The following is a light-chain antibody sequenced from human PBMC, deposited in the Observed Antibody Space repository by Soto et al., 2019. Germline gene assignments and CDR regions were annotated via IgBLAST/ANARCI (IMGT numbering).Light chain of an antibody. J-gene: IGLJ2*01. Sequence: SVLTQPRSVSASPGQSVTISCTGTSSDVGAYNYVSWYQHHPGKAPKLMIYDVNRRPSGVPDRFSGSKSGSTASLTISGLQAEDEGDYSCCSYAGSYTVIFGGGTQLTVL. CDR2: DVN. V-gene: IGLV2-11*01. CDR3: CSYAGSYTVI. CDR1: SSDVGAYNY.